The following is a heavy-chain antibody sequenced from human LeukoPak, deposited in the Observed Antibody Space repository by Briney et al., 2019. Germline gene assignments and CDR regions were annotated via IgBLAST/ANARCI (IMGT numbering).Heavy chain of an antibody. J-gene: IGHJ6*02. CDR1: GFTVSRFY. Sequence: GGSLRLSCAASGFTVSRFYMNWVRQAPGKGLEWVSVIHSGGTTNYEDSVKGRFTISRDNSKNTLYLQMNSLRAEDTAVYYCARQNTDDYNSYLYYYYGLDVWGQGTTVTVSS. CDR2: IHSGGTT. CDR3: ARQNTDDYNSYLYYYYGLDV. D-gene: IGHD4-11*01. V-gene: IGHV3-66*04.